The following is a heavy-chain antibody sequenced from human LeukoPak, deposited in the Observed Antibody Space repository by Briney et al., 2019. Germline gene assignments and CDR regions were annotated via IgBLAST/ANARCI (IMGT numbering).Heavy chain of an antibody. CDR1: GGSFSGYY. J-gene: IGHJ5*02. CDR3: ARGGSSSWYRLPWFDP. D-gene: IGHD6-13*01. CDR2: INLSGST. V-gene: IGHV4-34*01. Sequence: SETLSLTCAVYGGSFSGYYWSWIRQPPGKGLEWIGEINLSGSTNYNPSLKSRVTISVDTSKNQFSLKLSSVTAADTAVYYCARGGSSSWYRLPWFDPWGQGTLVTVSS.